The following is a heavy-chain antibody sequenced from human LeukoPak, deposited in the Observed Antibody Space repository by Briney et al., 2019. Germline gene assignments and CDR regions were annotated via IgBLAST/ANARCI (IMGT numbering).Heavy chain of an antibody. V-gene: IGHV4-30-2*01. J-gene: IGHJ4*02. D-gene: IGHD3-3*01. CDR2: IYHRGST. CDR1: GGSISSDGCC. Sequence: SETLSLTCAVSGGSISSDGCCWSWIRQPPGLGLDWIGYIYHRGSTYHNPSLKSRVTISVDRSKNQFSLKLSSVTAADTAVYYCARGANYDFWSGRSHYYFDYWGQGTLVTVPS. CDR3: ARGANYDFWSGRSHYYFDY.